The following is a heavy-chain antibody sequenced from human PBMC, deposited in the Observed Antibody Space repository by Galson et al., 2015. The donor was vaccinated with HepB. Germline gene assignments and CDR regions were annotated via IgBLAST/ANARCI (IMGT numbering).Heavy chain of an antibody. J-gene: IGHJ6*02. D-gene: IGHD3-22*01. V-gene: IGHV3-23*01. CDR2: ISGSGGST. CDR3: HRGHDSSGYLSHYYYYGMDV. Sequence: SLRLSCAASGFTFSSYAMSWVRQAPGKGLEWVSAISGSGGSTYYADSVKGRFTISRDNSKNTLYLQMNSLRAEDTAVYYCHRGHDSSGYLSHYYYYGMDVWGQGTTVTVSS. CDR1: GFTFSSYA.